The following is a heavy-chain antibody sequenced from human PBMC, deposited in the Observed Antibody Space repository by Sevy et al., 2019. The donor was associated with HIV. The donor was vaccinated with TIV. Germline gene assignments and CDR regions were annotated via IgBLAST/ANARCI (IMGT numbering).Heavy chain of an antibody. CDR1: GGSFSGYY. CDR3: ARIAARGGFDY. CDR2: SNHSGST. D-gene: IGHD6-6*01. V-gene: IGHV4-34*01. Sequence: SETLSLTCAVYGGSFSGYYWSWIRQPPGKGLEWIGESNHSGSTNYNPSLMSRVTISVDTSKNQFSLKLSPVTAADTAVYYCARIAARGGFDYWGQGTLVTVSS. J-gene: IGHJ4*02.